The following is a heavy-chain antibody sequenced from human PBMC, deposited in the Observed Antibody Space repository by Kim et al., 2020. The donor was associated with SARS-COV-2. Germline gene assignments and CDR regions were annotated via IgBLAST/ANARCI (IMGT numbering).Heavy chain of an antibody. V-gene: IGHV1-69*13. Sequence: SVKVSCKASGGTFSSYAISWVRQAPGQGLEWMGGIIPIFGTANYAQKFQGRVTITADESTSTAYMELSSLRSEDTAVYYCARARHTHYSNYYYYYGMDVWGQGTTVTVSS. CDR1: GGTFSSYA. D-gene: IGHD4-4*01. J-gene: IGHJ6*02. CDR2: IIPIFGTA. CDR3: ARARHTHYSNYYYYYGMDV.